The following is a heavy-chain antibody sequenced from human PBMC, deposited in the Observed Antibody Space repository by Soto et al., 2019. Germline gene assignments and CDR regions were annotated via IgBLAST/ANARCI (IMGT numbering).Heavy chain of an antibody. V-gene: IGHV4-59*12. CDR2: IYYSGST. D-gene: IGHD6-19*01. Sequence: PSETLSLTCTVSGGSISSYYWSWIRQPPGKGLEWIGYIYYSGSTNYNPSLKSRVTISVDTSKNQFSLKLSSVTAADTAVYYCARVQWLTRSFDYWGQGTLVTVSS. J-gene: IGHJ4*02. CDR1: GGSISSYY. CDR3: ARVQWLTRSFDY.